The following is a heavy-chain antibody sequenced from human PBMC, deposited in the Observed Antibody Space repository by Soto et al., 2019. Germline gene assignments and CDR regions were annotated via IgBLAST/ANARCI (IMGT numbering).Heavy chain of an antibody. J-gene: IGHJ5*02. CDR3: TFGLDFANSWGWFDP. CDR2: IIPIYGLT. CDR1: GGTSKMYS. Sequence: QVQLVQSGAEVKRPGSSVKVSCKASGGTSKMYSISWVRQAPGPGLEWVGGIIPIYGLTNYAQKFQGRVTITADESTSTVYMALSSLSSEDTAVYYCTFGLDFANSWGWFDPWGQGTLVTVSS. D-gene: IGHD3-10*01. V-gene: IGHV1-69*01.